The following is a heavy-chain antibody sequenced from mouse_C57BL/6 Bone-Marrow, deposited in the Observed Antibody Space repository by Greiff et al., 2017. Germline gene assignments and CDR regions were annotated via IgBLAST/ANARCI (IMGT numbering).Heavy chain of an antibody. Sequence: VQLQQPGAELVKPGASVKLSCKASGYTFTSYWMHWVKQRPGQGLEWIGMIHPNSGSTNYNEKFKSKATLTVDKSSSTAYMQLSSLTSEDAAVYYCARPPRLGPNWYFDVWGTGTTVTVSS. V-gene: IGHV1-64*01. CDR2: IHPNSGST. J-gene: IGHJ1*03. CDR1: GYTFTSYW. CDR3: ARPPRLGPNWYFDV.